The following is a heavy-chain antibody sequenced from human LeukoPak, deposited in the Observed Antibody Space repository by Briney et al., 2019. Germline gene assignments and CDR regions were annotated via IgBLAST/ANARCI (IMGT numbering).Heavy chain of an antibody. CDR2: IIPIFGTA. V-gene: IGHV1-69*06. D-gene: IGHD3-10*01. CDR3: ASKGYYGSGSSAFDY. J-gene: IGHJ4*02. Sequence: SVKVSFKASGGTFSSYAISWVRQAPGQGLEWMGGIIPIFGTANYAQKFQGRVTITADKSTSTAYMELSSLRSEDAAVYYCASKGYYGSGSSAFDYRGQGTLVTVSS. CDR1: GGTFSSYA.